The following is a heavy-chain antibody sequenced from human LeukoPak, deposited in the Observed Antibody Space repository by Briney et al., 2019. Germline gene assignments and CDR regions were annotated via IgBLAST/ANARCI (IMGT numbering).Heavy chain of an antibody. J-gene: IGHJ4*02. CDR1: GFTFSNAW. CDR2: IKSKTDGGTT. D-gene: IGHD3-9*01. CDR3: TTMDPDYDILTGYSLFDY. Sequence: GGSLRLSCAASGFTFSNAWMSWVRQAPGKGLEWVGRIKSKTDGGTTDNAAPVKGSFTISRDDSKNTLYLQMNSLKTEDTAVYYCTTMDPDYDILTGYSLFDYWGQGTLVTVSS. V-gene: IGHV3-15*01.